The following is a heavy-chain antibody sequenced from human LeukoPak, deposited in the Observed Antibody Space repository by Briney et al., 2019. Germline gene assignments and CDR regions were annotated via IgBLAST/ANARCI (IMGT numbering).Heavy chain of an antibody. CDR3: ARDKARYYGDFPTALDY. D-gene: IGHD4-17*01. V-gene: IGHV3-33*01. CDR2: IWYDGSNK. CDR1: GFTFSSYG. J-gene: IGHJ4*02. Sequence: GRSLRLSCAASGFTFSSYGMHWVRQAPGKGLEWVAVIWYDGSNKYYADSVKGRFTISRDNSKNTLYLQMNSLRAEDTAVYYCARDKARYYGDFPTALDYWGQGTLVTVSS.